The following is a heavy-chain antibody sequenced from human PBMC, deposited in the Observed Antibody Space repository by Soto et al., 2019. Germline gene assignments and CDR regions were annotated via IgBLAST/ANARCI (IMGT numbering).Heavy chain of an antibody. J-gene: IGHJ4*02. CDR1: GFTFDDYD. CDR2: ISWNSDKI. Sequence: GGSLRLSCAASGFTFDDYDMHWVRQPPGKGLEWVSGISWNSDKIGYADSVKGRFSISRDNARNSLYLQMNSLREEDTALYYCAKVPLGYTGLEFASWGQGTVVTVSS. CDR3: AKVPLGYTGLEFAS. D-gene: IGHD5-12*01. V-gene: IGHV3-9*01.